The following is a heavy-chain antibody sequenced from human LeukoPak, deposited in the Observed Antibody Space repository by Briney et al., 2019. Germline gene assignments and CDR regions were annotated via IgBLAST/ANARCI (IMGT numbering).Heavy chain of an antibody. Sequence: ASVKVSCKASGYTFTSYAMHWARQAPGQRLEWMGWINAGNGNTKYSQKFQGRVTITRDTSASTAYMELSSLRSEDTAVYYCARDYTDGYAFDIWGQGTMVTVSS. CDR2: INAGNGNT. D-gene: IGHD4-11*01. CDR1: GYTFTSYA. CDR3: ARDYTDGYAFDI. V-gene: IGHV1-3*01. J-gene: IGHJ3*02.